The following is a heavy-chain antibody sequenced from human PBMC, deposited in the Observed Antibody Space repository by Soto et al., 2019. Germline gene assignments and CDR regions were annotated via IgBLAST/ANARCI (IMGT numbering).Heavy chain of an antibody. Sequence: SETLSLTCTVSGGSISSGGYYWSWIRQHPGKGLEWIGYIYYSGSTYYNPSLKSRVTISVDTSKNQFSLKLSSVTAADTTVYYCAREGRYCSGGSCYSAHWFDPWGQGTLVTVSS. CDR2: IYYSGST. V-gene: IGHV4-31*03. J-gene: IGHJ5*02. CDR3: AREGRYCSGGSCYSAHWFDP. CDR1: GGSISSGGYY. D-gene: IGHD2-15*01.